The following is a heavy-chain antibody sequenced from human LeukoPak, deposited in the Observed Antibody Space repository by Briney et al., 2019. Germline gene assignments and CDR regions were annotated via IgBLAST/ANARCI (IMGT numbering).Heavy chain of an antibody. J-gene: IGHJ4*02. V-gene: IGHV3-64*04. D-gene: IGHD5-18*01. CDR2: IRSNGENT. CDR3: ARQYSYDSRYFDY. CDR1: GFAFSSFP. Sequence: GGSLRLSCSASGFAFSSFPMHWVRQAPGKGLEYVSVIRSNGENTDYADSVKGRFTISRDNAKNSLYLQMSSLRAEDTAVYYCARQYSYDSRYFDYWGQGTLVTVSS.